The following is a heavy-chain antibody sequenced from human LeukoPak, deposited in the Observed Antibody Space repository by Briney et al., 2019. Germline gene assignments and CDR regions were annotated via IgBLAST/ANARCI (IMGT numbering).Heavy chain of an antibody. CDR1: GFTVSSNY. V-gene: IGHV3-66*01. CDR3: ARDSDYDFWSGELMGYYGMDV. CDR2: IYSGGST. Sequence: QPGGSLRLSCAASGFTVSSNYMSWVRQAPGKGLEWVSVIYSGGSTYYADSVKGRFTISRDNSKNTLYLQMNSLRAEDTAVYYCARDSDYDFWSGELMGYYGMDVWGQGTTVTVSS. D-gene: IGHD3-3*01. J-gene: IGHJ6*02.